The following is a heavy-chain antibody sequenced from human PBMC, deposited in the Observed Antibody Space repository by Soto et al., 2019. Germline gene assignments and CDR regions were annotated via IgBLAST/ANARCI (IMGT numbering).Heavy chain of an antibody. CDR1: GGSISSYY. CDR2: IYYSGST. J-gene: IGHJ6*02. CDR3: ARDRTIFGVVGYYYGMDV. V-gene: IGHV4-59*01. Sequence: QVQLQESGPGLVKPSETLSLTCTVSGGSISSYYWSWIRQPPGKGLEWIGYIYYSGSTNYNPSLKSRVTISVDTSKNQFSLKLSSVTAADTAVYYCARDRTIFGVVGYYYGMDVWGQGTTVTVSS. D-gene: IGHD3-3*01.